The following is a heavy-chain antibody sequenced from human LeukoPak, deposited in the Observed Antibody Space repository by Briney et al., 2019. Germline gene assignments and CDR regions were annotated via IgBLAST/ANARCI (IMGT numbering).Heavy chain of an antibody. CDR2: INHSGST. CDR3: ARGTTYYDFWSGYSGFSRAFDI. V-gene: IGHV4-34*01. D-gene: IGHD3-3*01. Sequence: SETLSLTCAVYGGSFSGYYWSWIRQPPGKGLEWIGEINHSGSTNYNPSLKSRVTISVDTSKNQFSLKLSSVTAADTAVYYCARGTTYYDFWSGYSGFSRAFDIWGQGTTVTVSS. CDR1: GGSFSGYY. J-gene: IGHJ3*02.